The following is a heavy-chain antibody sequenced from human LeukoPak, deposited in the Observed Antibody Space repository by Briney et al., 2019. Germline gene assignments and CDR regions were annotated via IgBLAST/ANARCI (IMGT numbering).Heavy chain of an antibody. Sequence: SVKVSCKASGGTFSSYAISWVRQAPGQGLEWMGGIIPIFGTANYAQKFQGRVTITADKSTSTAYMELSSLRSEDTAVYYCAWEAAAASNWFDPWGQGTLVTVSS. D-gene: IGHD6-13*01. J-gene: IGHJ5*02. V-gene: IGHV1-69*06. CDR3: AWEAAAASNWFDP. CDR1: GGTFSSYA. CDR2: IIPIFGTA.